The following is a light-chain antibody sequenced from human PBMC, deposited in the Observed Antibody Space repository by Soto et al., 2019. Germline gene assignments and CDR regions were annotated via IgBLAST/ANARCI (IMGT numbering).Light chain of an antibody. CDR1: NIGSKS. CDR2: ADS. J-gene: IGLJ1*01. V-gene: IGLV3-21*02. CDR3: QVWDSSSDHYV. Sequence: SYELTQPPSVSVAPGQTARITCGGNNIGSKSVHWYQQKPGQAPVLVVYADSDRPSGIPERFSGSNSGNTPTLTISRVEAGDEADYDCQVWDSSSDHYVFGTGTKLTVL.